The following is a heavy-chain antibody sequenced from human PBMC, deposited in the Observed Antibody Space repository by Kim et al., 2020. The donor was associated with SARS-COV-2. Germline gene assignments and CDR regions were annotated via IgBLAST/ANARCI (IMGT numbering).Heavy chain of an antibody. J-gene: IGHJ4*02. V-gene: IGHV4-39*07. CDR1: GGSLSSNGYC. D-gene: IGHD1-1*01. CDR2: IYYSGST. Sequence: SETLSLTCLVSGGSLSSNGYCWGWIRLPPGKGLEWIGTIYYSGSTYYNPSLKSRVTISVNTSKNQLSLKLTSVTAADTALYYCARKSGQQLEVIDYWGQGTMVTVSS. CDR3: ARKSGQQLEVIDY.